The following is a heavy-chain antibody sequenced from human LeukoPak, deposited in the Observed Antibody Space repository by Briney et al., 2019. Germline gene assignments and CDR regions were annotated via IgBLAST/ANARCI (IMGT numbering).Heavy chain of an antibody. J-gene: IGHJ6*03. CDR1: GFTFSSFS. D-gene: IGHD6-13*01. CDR3: ARDRAAAAGTGLYYYMDV. V-gene: IGHV3-21*01. Sequence: GGSLRLSCAASGFTFSSFSMNWVRQAPGKGLEWVSSISSGGDYKHYADSVKGRLTISRDNAKNSLYLQMNSLRAEDTAVYYCARDRAAAAGTGLYYYMDVWGKGTTVTVSS. CDR2: ISSGGDYK.